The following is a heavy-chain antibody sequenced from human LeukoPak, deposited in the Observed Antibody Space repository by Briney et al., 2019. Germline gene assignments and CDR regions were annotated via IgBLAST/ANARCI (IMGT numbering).Heavy chain of an antibody. J-gene: IGHJ3*02. Sequence: ASVKVSCKASGYTFTSYDINWVRQATGQGLEWMGWMNPNSGNTGYAQEFQGRVTITRNTSISTAYMELSSLRSEDTAVYYCAREGCSGGSCYYAFDTWGQGTMVTVSS. D-gene: IGHD2-15*01. V-gene: IGHV1-8*03. CDR2: MNPNSGNT. CDR3: AREGCSGGSCYYAFDT. CDR1: GYTFTSYD.